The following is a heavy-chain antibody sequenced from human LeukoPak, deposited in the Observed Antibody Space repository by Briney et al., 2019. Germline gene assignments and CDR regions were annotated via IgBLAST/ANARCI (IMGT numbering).Heavy chain of an antibody. J-gene: IGHJ5*02. CDR1: GYSISSGYY. V-gene: IGHV4-38-2*02. CDR3: ARMVYARDNWFDP. CDR2: IYYSGST. Sequence: SETLSLTCTVSGYSISSGYYWGWIRQPPGKGLEWIGYIYYSGSTNYNPSLKSRVTISVDTSKNQFSLKLSSVTAADTAVYYCARMVYARDNWFDPWGQGTLVTVSS. D-gene: IGHD2-8*01.